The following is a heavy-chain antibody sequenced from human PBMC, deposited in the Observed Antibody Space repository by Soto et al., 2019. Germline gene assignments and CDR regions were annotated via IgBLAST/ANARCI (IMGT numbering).Heavy chain of an antibody. D-gene: IGHD6-19*01. CDR2: ISGSGGST. J-gene: IGHJ4*02. CDR3: AKDGWAVAGVFDY. Sequence: GVSLRLSCAASGFTFSSYAMSWVRRAPGKGLEWVSAISGSGGSTYYADSVKGRFTISRDNSKNTLYLQMNSLRAEDTAVYYCAKDGWAVAGVFDYWVQGTLVTVSS. CDR1: GFTFSSYA. V-gene: IGHV3-23*01.